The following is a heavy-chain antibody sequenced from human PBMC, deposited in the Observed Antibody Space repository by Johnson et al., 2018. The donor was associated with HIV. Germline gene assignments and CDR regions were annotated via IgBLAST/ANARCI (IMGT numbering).Heavy chain of an antibody. CDR2: ISYDGSNK. Sequence: QVQLVESGGGVVQPGGSLRLSCAASGFTFRSNWMNWVRQAPGKGLEWVAVISYDGSNKYYADSVKGRFTISRDNSKNTLYLQMNSLRAEDTAVYYCARPSVVFGVIGILIRKCFDMRGQGTKVTVSS. D-gene: IGHD3-3*01. CDR3: ARPSVVFGVIGILIRKCFDM. CDR1: GFTFRSNW. V-gene: IGHV3-30*03. J-gene: IGHJ3*02.